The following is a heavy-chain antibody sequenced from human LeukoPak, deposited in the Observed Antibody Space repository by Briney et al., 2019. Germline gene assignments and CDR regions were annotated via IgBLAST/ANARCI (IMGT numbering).Heavy chain of an antibody. J-gene: IGHJ4*02. CDR1: GFTFSSYA. D-gene: IGHD4-17*01. Sequence: GGSLRLSCAASGFTFSSYAMHWVRQAPGKGLEWVAVISYDGSNKYYADSVKGRFTISRDNSKNTLYLQMNSLRAEDTAVYYCAKGGSGDYGFDYWGQGTLVTVSS. CDR2: ISYDGSNK. CDR3: AKGGSGDYGFDY. V-gene: IGHV3-30*04.